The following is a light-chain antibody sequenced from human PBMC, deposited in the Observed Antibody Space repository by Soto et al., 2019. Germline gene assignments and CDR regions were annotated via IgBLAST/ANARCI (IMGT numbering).Light chain of an antibody. J-gene: IGKJ5*01. CDR2: AAS. V-gene: IGKV1-12*01. Sequence: DIQITQSPSSVSASGGDRVTSTCGASQGISSWLAWYQKKPGKAPNLLIYAASSLQSGVPSRFSGSESGTDFTLTISSLQPEDCAIYFCQQANSFPITFGQGTRLEIK. CDR3: QQANSFPIT. CDR1: QGISSW.